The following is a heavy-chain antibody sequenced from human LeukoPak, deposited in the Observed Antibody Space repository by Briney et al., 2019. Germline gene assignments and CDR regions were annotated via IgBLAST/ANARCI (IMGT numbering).Heavy chain of an antibody. CDR1: GFIFSTYG. CDR2: IWYDGSNE. J-gene: IGHJ3*01. Sequence: GTSLRLSCEASGFIFSTYGMNWVRQAPGKGLEWVAIIWYDGSNEYYADSVKGRFSISRDNSKSTLYLEMNSLRADDTAIYYCASSTVTTRGVGDFDLWGHGAWVTVSS. CDR3: ASSTVTTRGVGDFDL. D-gene: IGHD4-17*01. V-gene: IGHV3-33*01.